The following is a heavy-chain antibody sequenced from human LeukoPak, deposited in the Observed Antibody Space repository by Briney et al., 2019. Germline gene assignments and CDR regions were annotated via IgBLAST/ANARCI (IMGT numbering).Heavy chain of an antibody. D-gene: IGHD2-2*02. Sequence: SVKVSCKASGGTSNSYAISWVRQAPGQGLDWMGRIIPILRITNYPQKFQGRVTITADKSTSTAYMELSSLRSEDTAVYYCARGDCSSTSCYTSFYYGLDVWGQGTTVTVSS. CDR2: IIPILRIT. CDR3: ARGDCSSTSCYTSFYYGLDV. CDR1: GGTSNSYA. J-gene: IGHJ6*02. V-gene: IGHV1-69*04.